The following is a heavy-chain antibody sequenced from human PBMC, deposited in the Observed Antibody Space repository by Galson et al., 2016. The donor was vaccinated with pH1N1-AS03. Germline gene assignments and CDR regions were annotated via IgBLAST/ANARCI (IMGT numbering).Heavy chain of an antibody. Sequence: SLRLSCAASGFNFRNNNMQWVRQAPGKGLEWMTFIEHDGSNKRYAESVKGRLTISRDNSKNTLYLQMSSLRTEDTAVYYCVKDRAWSFDYWGQGTPVTVSS. CDR2: IEHDGSNK. CDR1: GFNFRNNN. J-gene: IGHJ4*02. V-gene: IGHV3-30*02. CDR3: VKDRAWSFDY. D-gene: IGHD2-8*02.